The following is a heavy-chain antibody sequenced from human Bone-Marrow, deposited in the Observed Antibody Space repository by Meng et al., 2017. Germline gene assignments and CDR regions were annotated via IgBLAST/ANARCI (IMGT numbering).Heavy chain of an antibody. D-gene: IGHD3-10*01. CDR2: INQDGREK. J-gene: IGHJ6*02. V-gene: IGHV3-7*01. CDR3: ARDRVVRGVSGPDYYYYNGMDV. CDR1: GFTFSRFW. Sequence: GESLKISCAASGFTFSRFWMSWVRQGPGKGLEWVANINQDGREKYYVDSVKGRFTISRDNAKNSLVLQMHSLRAEDTAVYYCARDRVVRGVSGPDYYYYNGMDVWGRGTPVTVSS.